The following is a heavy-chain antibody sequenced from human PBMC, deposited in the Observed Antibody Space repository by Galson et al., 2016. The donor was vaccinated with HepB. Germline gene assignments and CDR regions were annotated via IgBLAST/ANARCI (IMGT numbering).Heavy chain of an antibody. J-gene: IGHJ4*02. Sequence: SLRLSCAASGFTFSTYGMHWVRQAPGKGLEWVAVIWHDGSNKYYADSVKGRFTISRDNSKNTLYLQMNSLRAEDTAVYYCAKRAHATRVDYWGQGTLVTVSS. D-gene: IGHD2-15*01. V-gene: IGHV3-33*06. CDR2: IWHDGSNK. CDR1: GFTFSTYG. CDR3: AKRAHATRVDY.